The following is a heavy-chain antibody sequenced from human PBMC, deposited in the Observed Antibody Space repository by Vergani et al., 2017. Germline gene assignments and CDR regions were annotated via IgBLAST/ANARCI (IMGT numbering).Heavy chain of an antibody. CDR2: IIPIFGTA. D-gene: IGHD3-3*01. CDR1: GGTFSSYA. CDR3: ARGRLRFLEWFLPHFDY. J-gene: IGHJ4*02. Sequence: QVQLVQSGAEVKKPGSSVKVSCKASGGTFSSYAISWVRQAPGQGLEWMGGIIPIFGTANYAQKLQGRVTITADESTSTAYMELSSLRSEDTAVYYCARGRLRFLEWFLPHFDYWGQGTLVTVSS. V-gene: IGHV1-69*01.